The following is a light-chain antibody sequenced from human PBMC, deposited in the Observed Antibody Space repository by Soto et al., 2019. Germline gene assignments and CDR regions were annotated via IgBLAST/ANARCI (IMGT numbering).Light chain of an antibody. V-gene: IGKV1-5*01. Sequence: DIQMTQSPSTLSASVGDRVTITCRASQSISNWLAWYQQKPGKAPNLLIYDASTLESGVPSRFSGSGSGTEFTLSISSLQPDDFATYYCQQFDAYPRTFGQGTKVDIK. J-gene: IGKJ1*01. CDR1: QSISNW. CDR3: QQFDAYPRT. CDR2: DAS.